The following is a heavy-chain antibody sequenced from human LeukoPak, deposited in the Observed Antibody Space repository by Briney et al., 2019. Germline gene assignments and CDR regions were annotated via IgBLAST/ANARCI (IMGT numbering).Heavy chain of an antibody. D-gene: IGHD3-10*01. Sequence: GASVKVSCKASGYTFTGYYMHWVRQAPGQGREGMGWINPNSGGTNYAQKFQGRVTMNRDRYISKDYMEVRRQRDDDTAVYYCAKTDAPSYDLGSYYWFDPWGQGTRVTVSS. V-gene: IGHV1-2*02. CDR3: AKTDAPSYDLGSYYWFDP. J-gene: IGHJ5*02. CDR2: INPNSGGT. CDR1: GYTFTGYY.